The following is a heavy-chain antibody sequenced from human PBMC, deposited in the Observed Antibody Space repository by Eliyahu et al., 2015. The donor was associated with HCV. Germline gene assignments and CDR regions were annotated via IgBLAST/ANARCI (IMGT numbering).Heavy chain of an antibody. V-gene: IGHV3-11*05. CDR2: ISSSSSYT. J-gene: IGHJ4*02. CDR1: GFTFSDYY. CDR3: ARVTFGGVIVMDSRYYFDY. D-gene: IGHD3-16*02. Sequence: QVQLVESGGGLVKPGGSLRXSCAASGFTFSDYYMSWIRQAPGQGLEWVSYISSSSSYTNYADSVKGRFTISRDNAKNSLYLQMNSLRAEDTAVYYCARVTFGGVIVMDSRYYFDYWGQGTLVTVSS.